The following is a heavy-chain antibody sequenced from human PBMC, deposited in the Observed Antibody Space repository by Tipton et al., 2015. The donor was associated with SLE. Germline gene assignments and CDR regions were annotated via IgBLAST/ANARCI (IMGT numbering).Heavy chain of an antibody. J-gene: IGHJ4*02. CDR2: IYYSGST. Sequence: TLSLTCTVSGGSISSSSYYWGWIRQPPGKGLEWIGSIYYSGSTYYNPSLKSRVTISVDTSKNQFSLKLSSVTAADTAVYYCASQDSSGSHGDYWGQGTLVTVSS. CDR3: ASQDSSGSHGDY. D-gene: IGHD6-25*01. V-gene: IGHV4-39*01. CDR1: GGSISSSSYY.